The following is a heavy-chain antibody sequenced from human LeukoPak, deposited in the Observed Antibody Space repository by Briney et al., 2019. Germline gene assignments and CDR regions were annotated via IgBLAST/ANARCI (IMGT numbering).Heavy chain of an antibody. CDR2: INHSGST. CDR3: GHYDFTIDAFDI. Sequence: SETLSLTCAVYGGSFSGYCWSWIRQPPGKGLEWIGEINHSGSTNYNPSLKSRVTISVDTSKNQFSLKLSSVTAADTAVYYCGHYDFTIDAFDIWGQGTMVTVSS. V-gene: IGHV4-34*01. J-gene: IGHJ3*02. D-gene: IGHD3-3*01. CDR1: GGSFSGYC.